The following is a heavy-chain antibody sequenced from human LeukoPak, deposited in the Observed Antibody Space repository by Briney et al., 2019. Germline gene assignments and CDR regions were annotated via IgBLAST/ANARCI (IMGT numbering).Heavy chain of an antibody. D-gene: IGHD3-3*01. CDR1: GGSISSYY. CDR3: ARGLGDFWSGYYLNAFEI. J-gene: IGHJ3*02. V-gene: IGHV4-59*08. Sequence: SETLSLTCTVSGGSISSYYWSWIRQPPGKGLEWIGYIYYSGSTNYNPSLKSRVTISVDRSKNQFSLKLSSVTAADTAVYFCARGLGDFWSGYYLNAFEIWGQGTVVTVSS. CDR2: IYYSGST.